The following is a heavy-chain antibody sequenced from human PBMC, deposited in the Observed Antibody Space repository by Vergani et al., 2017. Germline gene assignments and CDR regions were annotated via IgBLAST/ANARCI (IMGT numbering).Heavy chain of an antibody. CDR2: IIPIFGTA. V-gene: IGHV1-69*12. J-gene: IGHJ6*02. Sequence: QVQLVQSGAEVKKPGSSVKVSCKASGGTFSSYAISWVRQAPGQGLEWMGGIIPIFGTANYAQKFQGRVTITADESTSTAYMELSSLRSEDTAVYYCARALLWSGGSCYYYYGMDVWGQGTTVTVSS. CDR1: GGTFSSYA. CDR3: ARALLWSGGSCYYYYGMDV. D-gene: IGHD2-15*01.